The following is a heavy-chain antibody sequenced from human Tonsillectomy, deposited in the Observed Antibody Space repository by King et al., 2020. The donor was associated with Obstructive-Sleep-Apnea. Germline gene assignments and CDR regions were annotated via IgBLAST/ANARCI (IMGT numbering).Heavy chain of an antibody. J-gene: IGHJ4*02. CDR3: AREGCYYDSSGYYSGGDYFDY. V-gene: IGHV3-30*04. Sequence: VQLVESGGGVVQPGRSLRFSCAASGFTFSSYAMHWVRQAPGKGLEWVAVISYDGSTKYYADSVKGRFTISRDNSKNTLYLQMNSLRAEDTAVYYCAREGCYYDSSGYYSGGDYFDYWGQGTLVTVSS. D-gene: IGHD3-22*01. CDR2: ISYDGSTK. CDR1: GFTFSSYA.